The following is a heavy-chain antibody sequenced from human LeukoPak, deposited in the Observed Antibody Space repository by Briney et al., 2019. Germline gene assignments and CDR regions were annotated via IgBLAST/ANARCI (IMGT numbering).Heavy chain of an antibody. V-gene: IGHV3-53*01. Sequence: PGGSLRLSCAASGITVSSNYMSWVRQAPGKGLEXVSVIYSGGSTYYADSVKGRFIISRDNSKNTLFLQMNSLRAEDTAVYYCASVYDSSGYPSDYWGQGTLVTVSS. D-gene: IGHD3-22*01. J-gene: IGHJ4*02. CDR1: GITVSSNY. CDR2: IYSGGST. CDR3: ASVYDSSGYPSDY.